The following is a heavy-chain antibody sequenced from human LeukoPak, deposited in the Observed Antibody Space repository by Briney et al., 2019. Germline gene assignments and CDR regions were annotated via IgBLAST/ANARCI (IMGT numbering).Heavy chain of an antibody. V-gene: IGHV3-30*18. Sequence: GGSLRLSCAASGFTFSSYGMHWVRQAPGKGLEWVAVISYDGSNKYYADSVKGRFTISRDNSKNTLYLQMNSLRAGDTAVYYCAKDFSLGNPYEWSHWPYFDYWGQGTLVTVSS. CDR2: ISYDGSNK. CDR1: GFTFSSYG. D-gene: IGHD3-3*01. J-gene: IGHJ4*02. CDR3: AKDFSLGNPYEWSHWPYFDY.